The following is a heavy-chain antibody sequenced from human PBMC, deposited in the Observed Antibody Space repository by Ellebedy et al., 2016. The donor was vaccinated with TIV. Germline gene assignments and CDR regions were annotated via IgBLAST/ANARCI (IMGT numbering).Heavy chain of an antibody. J-gene: IGHJ4*02. CDR3: ANKGRFGELPHY. CDR2: ISGSGGST. D-gene: IGHD3-10*01. CDR1: GFTFSSYA. V-gene: IGHV3-23*01. Sequence: GESLKISXAASGFTFSSYAMSWVRQAPGKGLEWVSAISGSGGSTYYADSVKGRFTISRDNSKNTLYLQMNSLRAEDTAVYYCANKGRFGELPHYWGQGTLVTVSS.